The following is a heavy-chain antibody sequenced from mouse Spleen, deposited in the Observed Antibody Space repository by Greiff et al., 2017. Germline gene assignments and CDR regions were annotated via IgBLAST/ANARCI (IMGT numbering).Heavy chain of an antibody. CDR3: ARSGDYDGGYAMDY. CDR1: GYTFTSYD. CDR2: IYPRDGST. J-gene: IGHJ4*01. Sequence: VQLQQSGPELVKPGASVKLSCKASGYTFTSYDINWVKQRPGQGLEWIGWIYPRDGSTKYNEKFKGKATLTVDTSSSTAYMELHSLTSEDSAVYFCARSGDYDGGYAMDYWGQGTSVTVSS. D-gene: IGHD2-4*01. V-gene: IGHV1-85*01.